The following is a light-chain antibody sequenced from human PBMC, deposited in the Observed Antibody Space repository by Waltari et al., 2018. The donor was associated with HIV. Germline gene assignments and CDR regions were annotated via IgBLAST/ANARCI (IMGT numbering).Light chain of an antibody. J-gene: IGLJ3*02. CDR2: EVS. Sequence: QSALTQPASVSWSPGQSITISCTGTSSDVGSYNLVSWYQQHPGKAPKLMIYEVSKRPSGGSNRFSGSKSGNTASLTISGLQAEDEADYYCCSYAGSSTLVFGGGTKLTVL. CDR1: SSDVGSYNL. CDR3: CSYAGSSTLV. V-gene: IGLV2-23*02.